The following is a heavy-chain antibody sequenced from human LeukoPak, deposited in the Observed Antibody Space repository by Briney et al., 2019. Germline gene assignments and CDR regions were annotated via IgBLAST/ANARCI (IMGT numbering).Heavy chain of an antibody. CDR1: GFTFSNYA. CDR2: VSGSGGST. V-gene: IGHV3-23*01. CDR3: ARARRPYYYDSSGYYVLDY. Sequence: PGGSLRLSCAASGFTFSNYAMSWVRQAPGKGLEWVSTVSGSGGSTYYADSVKGRFTISRDNSKNTLYLQMGSLRAEDMAVYYCARARRPYYYDSSGYYVLDYWGQGTLVTVSS. J-gene: IGHJ4*02. D-gene: IGHD3-22*01.